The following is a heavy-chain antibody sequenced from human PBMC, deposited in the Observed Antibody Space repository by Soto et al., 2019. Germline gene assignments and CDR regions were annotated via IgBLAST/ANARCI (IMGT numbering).Heavy chain of an antibody. Sequence: ASVKVSCKASGYTFTSYAMHWVRQAPGQRLEWMGWINAGNGNTKYSQKFQGRVTITRDTSASTAYMELSSLRPEDTAVYYCARDHMRYFDWMPRYYYGMDVWGQGXTVTVYS. J-gene: IGHJ6*02. D-gene: IGHD3-9*01. CDR3: ARDHMRYFDWMPRYYYGMDV. CDR1: GYTFTSYA. CDR2: INAGNGNT. V-gene: IGHV1-3*01.